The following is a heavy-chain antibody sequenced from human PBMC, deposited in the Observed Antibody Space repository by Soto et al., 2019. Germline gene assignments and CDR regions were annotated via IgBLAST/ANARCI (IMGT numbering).Heavy chain of an antibody. J-gene: IGHJ4*02. D-gene: IGHD2-8*01. V-gene: IGHV1-69*13. CDR3: ARDHGNCTNGVCSRNPFDY. CDR2: IIPIFGTA. Sequence: SVKVSCKASGGTFSSYAISWVRQAPGQGLEWMGGIIPIFGTANYAQKFQGRVTITADESTSTAYMELSSLRSEDTAVYYCARDHGNCTNGVCSRNPFDYWGQGTLVTVSS. CDR1: GGTFSSYA.